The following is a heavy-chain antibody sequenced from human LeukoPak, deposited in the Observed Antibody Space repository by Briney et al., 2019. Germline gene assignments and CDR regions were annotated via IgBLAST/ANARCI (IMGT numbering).Heavy chain of an antibody. CDR1: GGSISTYY. V-gene: IGHV4-59*01. Sequence: PSETLSLICTVFGGSISTYYWSWIPQPPGKGLEWIGYMRYSGSTNYNHSFKSRATASVDMSKNLLSLKLSSVTAADTAVYYCASIAVRNNYFEYWGQGTLVTVSS. CDR3: ASIAVRNNYFEY. CDR2: MRYSGST. J-gene: IGHJ4*02. D-gene: IGHD6-19*01.